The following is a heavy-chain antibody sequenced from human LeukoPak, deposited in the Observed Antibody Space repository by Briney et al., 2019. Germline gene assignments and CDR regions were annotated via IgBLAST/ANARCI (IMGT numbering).Heavy chain of an antibody. V-gene: IGHV4-39*01. CDR1: GGSISSSSYY. D-gene: IGHD4-17*01. Sequence: SETLSLTCTVSGGSISSSSYYWGWIRQPPGKGLEWIGSIYYSGSTYYHPSLKSRVTISVDTSENQFSLKLSSVTAADTAVYYCARLAYGDYVGYWGQGTLVTVSS. CDR2: IYYSGST. CDR3: ARLAYGDYVGY. J-gene: IGHJ4*02.